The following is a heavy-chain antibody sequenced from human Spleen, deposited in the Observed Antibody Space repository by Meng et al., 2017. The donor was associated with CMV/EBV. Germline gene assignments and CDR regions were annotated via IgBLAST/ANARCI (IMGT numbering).Heavy chain of an antibody. D-gene: IGHD6-13*01. V-gene: IGHV4-38-2*02. Sequence: SETLSLTCTVSGYSIASGYYWGWIRQPPGKGLEWIGSMYRTGSTSYYHPSLKSRVTISIDTSKNRFSLKLSSVTAADTAVYYCARTPIAVAGSLDYWGQGTLVTVSS. CDR1: GYSIASGYY. CDR2: MYRTGSTS. J-gene: IGHJ4*02. CDR3: ARTPIAVAGSLDY.